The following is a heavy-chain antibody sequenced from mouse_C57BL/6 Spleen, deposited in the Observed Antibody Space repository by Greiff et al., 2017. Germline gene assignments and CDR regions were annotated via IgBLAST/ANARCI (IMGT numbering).Heavy chain of an antibody. J-gene: IGHJ4*01. V-gene: IGHV1-69*01. CDR3: ATYGSGRYAMDD. Sequence: VQLQQPGAELVMPGASVKLSCKASGYTFTSYWMYWVKQRPGQGLEWIGEIEPSDSYTNYNPKFKGESTLTVDKSSNPAYMQLSSLTSEDSAVYYCATYGSGRYAMDDWGQGTSVTVSS. CDR2: IEPSDSYT. D-gene: IGHD1-1*01. CDR1: GYTFTSYW.